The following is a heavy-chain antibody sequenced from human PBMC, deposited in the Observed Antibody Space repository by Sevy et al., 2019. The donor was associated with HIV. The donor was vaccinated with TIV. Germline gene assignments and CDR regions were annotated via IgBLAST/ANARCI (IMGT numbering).Heavy chain of an antibody. CDR3: AKEGYMSFRDGALDI. D-gene: IGHD5-18*01. CDR1: GFAFSDYV. V-gene: IGHV3-30*18. Sequence: GGSLRLSCAASGFAFSDYVMHWVRQAPGKGLEWVAFISYHGREKYYADSMKGRFTISRDNSKNTLYLQMNNLRAEDTALYYCAKEGYMSFRDGALDISGLGTVVTVSS. J-gene: IGHJ3*02. CDR2: ISYHGREK.